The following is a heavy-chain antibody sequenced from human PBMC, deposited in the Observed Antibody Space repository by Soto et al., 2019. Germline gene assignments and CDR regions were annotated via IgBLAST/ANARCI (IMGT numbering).Heavy chain of an antibody. CDR3: ARVGHYYDSSGYWFDP. V-gene: IGHV1-18*01. D-gene: IGHD3-22*01. Sequence: ASVKVSCKASGYTFTSYGISWVRQAPGQGLEWMGWISAYNGNTNYAQKLQGRVTMTTDTSTSTAYMELRSLRSDDTAVYYCARVGHYYDSSGYWFDPWGQGTLVTVSS. CDR1: GYTFTSYG. CDR2: ISAYNGNT. J-gene: IGHJ5*02.